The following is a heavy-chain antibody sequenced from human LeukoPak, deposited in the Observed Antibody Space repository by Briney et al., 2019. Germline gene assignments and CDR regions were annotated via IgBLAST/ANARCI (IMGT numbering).Heavy chain of an antibody. D-gene: IGHD3-16*01. J-gene: IGHJ4*02. V-gene: IGHV3-9*01. CDR2: IIWNSGSI. CDR3: AKGLGYFDY. CDR1: GFTFEDYS. Sequence: PGGSLRLSCAASGFTFEDYSMHWVRQAPGKGLEWVSGIIWNSGSIGYADSVKGRFTISRDNAKNSLYLQMNSLRAEDTALYYCAKGLGYFDYWGQGTLVTVSS.